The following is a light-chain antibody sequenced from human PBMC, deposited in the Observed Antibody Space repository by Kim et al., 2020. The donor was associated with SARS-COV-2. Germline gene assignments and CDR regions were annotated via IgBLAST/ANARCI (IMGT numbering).Light chain of an antibody. CDR3: GTWDSSLSAGV. CDR2: DNN. J-gene: IGLJ1*01. CDR1: SSNIGKSY. V-gene: IGLV1-51*01. Sequence: GQKDTTSCSGSSSNIGKSYVCWYQQHPGAAPKLLIYDNNKRPSGIPARFSGSKSGTSASLGITGLQTGDEADYYCGTWDSSLSAGVFGTGTKVTVL.